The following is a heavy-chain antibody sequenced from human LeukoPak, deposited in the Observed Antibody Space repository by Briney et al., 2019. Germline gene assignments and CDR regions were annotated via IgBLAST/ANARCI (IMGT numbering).Heavy chain of an antibody. Sequence: SETLSLTCAVYGGSFSVYYCSWIRQPPGKGLESIGEINHSGSTNYNPSLKSRVTISVDTSKNQFSLKLSSVTAADTAVYYCARRPTKDSSGYRFDYWGQGTLVTVSS. J-gene: IGHJ4*02. CDR2: INHSGST. V-gene: IGHV4-34*01. CDR1: GGSFSVYY. D-gene: IGHD3-22*01. CDR3: ARRPTKDSSGYRFDY.